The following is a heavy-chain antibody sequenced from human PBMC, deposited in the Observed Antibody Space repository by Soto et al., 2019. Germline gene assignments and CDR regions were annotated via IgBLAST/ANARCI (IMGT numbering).Heavy chain of an antibody. CDR2: INPNSGGT. Sequence: ASVQVSCKASAYSFTGYYMHRVLQAPGQGREWMGWINPNSGGTNYSQKFQGRVTMTRDTAISTAYMELSRLRSDDTAVYYCARVLGYSYEYYYGMDVWGQGTTVTVSS. CDR3: ARVLGYSYEYYYGMDV. J-gene: IGHJ6*02. D-gene: IGHD5-18*01. V-gene: IGHV1-2*02. CDR1: AYSFTGYY.